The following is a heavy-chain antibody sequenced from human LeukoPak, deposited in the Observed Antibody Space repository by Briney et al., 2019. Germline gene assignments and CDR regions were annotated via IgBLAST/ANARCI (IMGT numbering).Heavy chain of an antibody. CDR1: GGSISSSSYY. J-gene: IGHJ5*02. Sequence: SETLSLTCTVSGGSISSSSYYWGWIRQPPGKGLEWIGSIYYSRSTYYNPSLKSRVTISVDTSKNQFSLKLSSVTAADTAVYYCARGRGIVVVVAAYNWFDPWGQGTLVTVSS. D-gene: IGHD2-15*01. V-gene: IGHV4-39*07. CDR2: IYYSRST. CDR3: ARGRGIVVVVAAYNWFDP.